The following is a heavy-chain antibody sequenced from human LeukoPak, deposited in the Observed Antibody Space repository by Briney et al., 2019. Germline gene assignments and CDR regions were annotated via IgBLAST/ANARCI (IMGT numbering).Heavy chain of an antibody. V-gene: IGHV4-34*01. J-gene: IGHJ5*02. CDR1: GGSFSGYY. CDR3: ARRRWVATIRKNNWFDP. D-gene: IGHD5-12*01. Sequence: SETLSLTCAVYGGSFSGYYWSWIRQPPGKGLEWIGEINHSGSTNYNPSLKSRVTISVDTSKNQFSLKLSSVTAADTAVCYCARRRWVATIRKNNWFDPWGQGTLVTVSS. CDR2: INHSGST.